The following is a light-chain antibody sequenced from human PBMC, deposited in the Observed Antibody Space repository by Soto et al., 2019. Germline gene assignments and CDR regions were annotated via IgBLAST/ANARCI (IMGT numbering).Light chain of an antibody. V-gene: IGKV1-5*03. CDR2: QAS. J-gene: IGKJ4*01. Sequence: DIQMTQSPSTLSASVGDRVTITCRASRSISIYLAWYQQKPGKAPQPLIYQASRLESGVPSRFSGSGSGTEFTLTISSLQPDDWATYCGQQYYGYSVSVGRGTRLEIK. CDR3: QQYYGYSVS. CDR1: RSISIY.